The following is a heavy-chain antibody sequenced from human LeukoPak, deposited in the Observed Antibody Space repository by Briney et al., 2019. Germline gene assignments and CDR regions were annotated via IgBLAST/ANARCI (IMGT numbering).Heavy chain of an antibody. V-gene: IGHV3-66*01. Sequence: GGSLRLSCAASGFTVSSNYMSWVRQAPGKGLEWVSVIYSGGSTYYADSVKGRFTISRDNSKNTLYLQMNSLRAEDTAVYYCASGSGSNQPFFDYWGQGTLVTVSS. J-gene: IGHJ4*02. CDR1: GFTVSSNY. CDR3: ASGSGSNQPFFDY. CDR2: IYSGGST. D-gene: IGHD3-10*01.